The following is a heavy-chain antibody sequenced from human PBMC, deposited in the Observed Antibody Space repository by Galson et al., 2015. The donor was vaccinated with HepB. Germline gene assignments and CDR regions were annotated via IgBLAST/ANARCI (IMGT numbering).Heavy chain of an antibody. Sequence: SLRLSCAASEFTFSSYGMHWVRQAPGKGLEWVAVISYDGSNKYYADSVKGRFTISRDNSKDTLYLQMNSLRADDTAVYFCAKEVANTAADPYGMDVWGQGTTVTVSS. V-gene: IGHV3-30*18. J-gene: IGHJ6*02. D-gene: IGHD5-18*01. CDR2: ISYDGSNK. CDR3: AKEVANTAADPYGMDV. CDR1: EFTFSSYG.